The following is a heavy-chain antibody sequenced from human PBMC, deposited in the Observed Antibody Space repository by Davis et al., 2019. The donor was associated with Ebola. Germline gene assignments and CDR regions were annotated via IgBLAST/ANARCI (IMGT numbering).Heavy chain of an antibody. D-gene: IGHD3-22*01. Sequence: MPSETLSLTCTVSGGSITSSDYYWGWIRQSPRKGLEWIGTFYYSGTTFYNPSLKSRITVSVDPSKNQFSLKLNSATAADTAVYYCASLRQTYDSSGYSQPFDYWGQGSLVTVSS. V-gene: IGHV4-39*01. CDR3: ASLRQTYDSSGYSQPFDY. CDR1: GGSITSSDYY. J-gene: IGHJ4*02. CDR2: FYYSGTT.